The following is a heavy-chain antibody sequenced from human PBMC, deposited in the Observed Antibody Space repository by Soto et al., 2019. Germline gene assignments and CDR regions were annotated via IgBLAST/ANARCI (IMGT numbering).Heavy chain of an antibody. Sequence: GGSLRLSCAASGFTFSNAWMSWVRQAPGKGLGWVGRIKSKTDGGTTDYAAPVKGRFTISRDDSKNTLYLQMNSLKTEDTAVYYCTTDNYYDSSGYPDPFDYWGQGTLVTVSS. CDR2: IKSKTDGGTT. J-gene: IGHJ4*02. D-gene: IGHD3-22*01. CDR1: GFTFSNAW. V-gene: IGHV3-15*01. CDR3: TTDNYYDSSGYPDPFDY.